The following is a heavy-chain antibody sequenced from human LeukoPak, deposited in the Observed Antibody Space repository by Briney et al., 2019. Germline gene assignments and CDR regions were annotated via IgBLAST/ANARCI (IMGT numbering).Heavy chain of an antibody. V-gene: IGHV3-30*04. CDR2: ISYDGSNK. CDR3: AKDHDSSAYYYGFDY. Sequence: PGGSLRLSCAASGFTFSSYAMHWVRQAPGKGLEWVAVISYDGSNKYYADSVKGRFTISRDNSKNTLYLQMNSLRAEDTAVYYCAKDHDSSAYYYGFDYWGQGTLVTVSS. CDR1: GFTFSSYA. J-gene: IGHJ4*02. D-gene: IGHD3-22*01.